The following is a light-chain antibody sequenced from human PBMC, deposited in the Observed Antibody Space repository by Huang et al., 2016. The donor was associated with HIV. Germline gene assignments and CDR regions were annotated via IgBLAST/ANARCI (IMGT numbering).Light chain of an antibody. CDR1: QGIGSY. Sequence: IQLTQSPSSLSASVSDRVTISCRASQGIGSYLAWYQQKPGKAPKRLIHDASNLQGGVPSRFSGSGYGTDFTLTISSLQPEDFATYYCQQLNSYPWTFGQGTKLEIK. J-gene: IGKJ1*01. CDR3: QQLNSYPWT. V-gene: IGKV1-9*01. CDR2: DAS.